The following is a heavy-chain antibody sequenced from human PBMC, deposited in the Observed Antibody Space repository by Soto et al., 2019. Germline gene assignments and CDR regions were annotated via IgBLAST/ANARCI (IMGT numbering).Heavy chain of an antibody. J-gene: IGHJ3*02. CDR3: AKDGAETIQLWFLNRGGAFDI. D-gene: IGHD5-18*01. CDR2: ISGSGGST. Sequence: EVQLLESGGGLVQPGGSLRLSCAASGFTFSSYAMSWVRQAPGKGLEWVSAISGSGGSTYYADSVKGRFTISRDNSKNTLYLQMNSLRAEDTAVYYCAKDGAETIQLWFLNRGGAFDIWGQGTMVTVSS. CDR1: GFTFSSYA. V-gene: IGHV3-23*01.